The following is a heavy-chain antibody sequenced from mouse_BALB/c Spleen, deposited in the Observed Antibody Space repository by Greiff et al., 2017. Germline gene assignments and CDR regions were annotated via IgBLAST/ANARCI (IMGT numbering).Heavy chain of an antibody. CDR1: GYAFSSYW. Sequence: QVQLQQSGAELVRPGSSVKISCKASGYAFSSYWMNWVKQRPGQGLEWIGQIYPGDGDTNYNGKFKGKATLTADKSSSTAYMQLSSLTSEDSAVYFCARGAARVSFAYWGQGTLVTVSA. D-gene: IGHD3-1*01. CDR2: IYPGDGDT. CDR3: ARGAARVSFAY. V-gene: IGHV1-80*01. J-gene: IGHJ3*01.